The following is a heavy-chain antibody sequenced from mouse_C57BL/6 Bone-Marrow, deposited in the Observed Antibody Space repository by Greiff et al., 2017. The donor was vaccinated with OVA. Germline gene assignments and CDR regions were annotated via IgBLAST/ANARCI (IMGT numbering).Heavy chain of an antibody. CDR3: AREGFIYYGNYVDYAMDY. Sequence: EVQLVESGPELVKPGASVKISCKASGYTFTDYYMNWVKQSHGKSLEWIGDINPNNGGTSYNQKFKGKATLTVDKSSSTAYMELRSLTSEDSAVYYCAREGFIYYGNYVDYAMDYWGQGTSVTVSS. CDR2: INPNNGGT. V-gene: IGHV1-26*01. D-gene: IGHD2-1*01. J-gene: IGHJ4*01. CDR1: GYTFTDYY.